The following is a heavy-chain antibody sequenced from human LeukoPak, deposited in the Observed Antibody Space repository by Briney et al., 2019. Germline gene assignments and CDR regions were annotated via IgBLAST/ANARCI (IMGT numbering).Heavy chain of an antibody. CDR1: GGSISGGSYY. V-gene: IGHV4-61*02. J-gene: IGHJ5*02. CDR3: ARGSYGGNSWFDP. D-gene: IGHD4-23*01. CDR2: IYTSGST. Sequence: PSETLSLTCTVSGGSISGGSYYWSWIRQPAGKGLEWIGRIYTSGSTNYNPSLKSRVTISVDTSKNQFSLKLSSVTAADTAVYYCARGSYGGNSWFDPWGQGTLVTVSS.